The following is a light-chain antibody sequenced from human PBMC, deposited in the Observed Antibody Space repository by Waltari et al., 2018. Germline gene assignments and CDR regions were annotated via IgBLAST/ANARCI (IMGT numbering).Light chain of an antibody. V-gene: IGKV3-20*01. CDR3: QQYDISPLT. J-gene: IGKJ4*01. CDR2: GAS. Sequence: EIVLTQSPGTLSLFPGERATLSCRASQTVRTTYLARYQQKPGQAPTLLIYGASSRATGSPDRFSGRGSGTDFSLTISSLEPENFAVYYCQQYDISPLTFGGGTKVEIK. CDR1: QTVRTTY.